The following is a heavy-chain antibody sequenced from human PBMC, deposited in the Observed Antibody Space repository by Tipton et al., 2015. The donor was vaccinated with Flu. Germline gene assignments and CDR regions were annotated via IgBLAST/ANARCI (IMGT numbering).Heavy chain of an antibody. V-gene: IGHV4-34*01. D-gene: IGHD6-19*01. Sequence: LTLTCAVYGGSFSGHYWSWIRRPPGKGLEWIGEINQSGSTNSNPSLKSRAAISVDTSKKQSPLKLSSLPAADTAVYYCARGSGEINIYLDSWGQGTVVTVSS. J-gene: IGHJ4*02. CDR2: INQSGST. CDR3: ARGSGEINIYLDS. CDR1: GGSFSGHY.